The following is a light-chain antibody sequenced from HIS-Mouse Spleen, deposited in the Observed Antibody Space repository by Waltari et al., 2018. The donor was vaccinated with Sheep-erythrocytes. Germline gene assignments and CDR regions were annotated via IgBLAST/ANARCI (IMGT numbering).Light chain of an antibody. V-gene: IGKV3-20*01. CDR3: QQYGSSLRT. Sequence: EIVLTQSPGTLSLSPGERATLSCRASQSVSSSYLAWYQQKPGQAPRLLIYGASSRATWIPDRFSGRGSGTDFTLPLSRLEPEGFGVYYCQQYGSSLRTFGQGTKVEIK. CDR1: QSVSSSY. CDR2: GAS. J-gene: IGKJ1*01.